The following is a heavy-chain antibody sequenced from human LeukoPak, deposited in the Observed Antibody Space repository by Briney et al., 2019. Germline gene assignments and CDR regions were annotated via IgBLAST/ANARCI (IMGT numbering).Heavy chain of an antibody. Sequence: GESLRLSCAASGVTFSSDGMSWVRQAPGKVLGWVSTLSCSGGSTYYADSVKGRFTITRDTSKTTLYLQMNRLRAEDTAVYYCGKVIQLWYQFDYWGQGTLVTVSS. CDR1: GVTFSSDG. CDR2: LSCSGGST. J-gene: IGHJ4*02. V-gene: IGHV3-23*01. D-gene: IGHD5-18*01. CDR3: GKVIQLWYQFDY.